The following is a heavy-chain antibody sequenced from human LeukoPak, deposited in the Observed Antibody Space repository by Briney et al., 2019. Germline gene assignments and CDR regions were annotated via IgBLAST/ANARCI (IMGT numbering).Heavy chain of an antibody. J-gene: IGHJ4*02. V-gene: IGHV4-34*01. CDR2: INHSGST. D-gene: IGHD3-16*01. CDR3: ASGHVHFDY. CDR1: GGSFSGYY. Sequence: PSETLSLTCAVYGGSFSGYYWSWIRQPPGKGLEWIGEINHSGSTNYNPSLKSRVTISVDTSKNQFPLKLSSVTAADTAVYYCASGHVHFDYWGQGTLVTVSS.